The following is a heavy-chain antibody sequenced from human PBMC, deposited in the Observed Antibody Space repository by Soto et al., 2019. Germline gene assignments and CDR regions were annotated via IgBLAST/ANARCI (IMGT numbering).Heavy chain of an antibody. CDR3: ARQGEYQLLYPLDY. Sequence: EVQLVESGGGLVQPGGSLRLSFAASGFTFSSYSMNWVRQAPGKGLEWVSYISSSSSSINYADYVQGRFTISRDNAKNSLYLQMNSLRDEDTAVYYCARQGEYQLLYPLDYWGQGTLVTVSS. CDR2: ISSSSSSI. CDR1: GFTFSSYS. D-gene: IGHD2-2*02. V-gene: IGHV3-48*02. J-gene: IGHJ4*02.